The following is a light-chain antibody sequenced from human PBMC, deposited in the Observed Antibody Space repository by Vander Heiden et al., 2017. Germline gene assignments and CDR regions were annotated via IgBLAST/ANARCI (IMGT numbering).Light chain of an antibody. J-gene: IGLJ2*01. CDR3: SSYTTTSALVL. Sequence: QSALTQPASVSASPGQSISISCTGTSSDVGGYSFVSWYQQHPGKAPRLMIYEVSDRPSGVSNRFSGSKLGNTASLTISGLQPEDEADYYCSSYTTTSALVLFGGGTKVTV. V-gene: IGLV2-14*01. CDR2: EVS. CDR1: SSDVGGYSF.